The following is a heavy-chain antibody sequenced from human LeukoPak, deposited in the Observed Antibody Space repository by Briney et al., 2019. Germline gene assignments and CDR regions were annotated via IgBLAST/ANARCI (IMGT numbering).Heavy chain of an antibody. J-gene: IGHJ4*02. CDR1: GGSVITSAFY. V-gene: IGHV4-39*01. CDR2: IYYSGST. CDR3: ASIAAAIDPFDY. Sequence: SETLSLTCTVSGGSVITSAFYWGWIRQPPGRGLEWIGGIYYSGSTYYNPSLKSRVTISVDTSKNQFSLKLSSVTAADTAVYYCASIAAAIDPFDYWGQGTLVTVSS. D-gene: IGHD6-13*01.